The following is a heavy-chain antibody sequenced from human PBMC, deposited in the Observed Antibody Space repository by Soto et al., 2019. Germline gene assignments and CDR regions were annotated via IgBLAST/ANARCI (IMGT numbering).Heavy chain of an antibody. V-gene: IGHV4-31*03. Sequence: SETLSLTCTVSGGSISRSHYYWSWIRQHPGKGLEWIGYISYSGNAYYNPSLKSRIAISVDTSKSQFSLKLSSMTAADAAIYYCARSLHGGLLGGAFDIWGQGTMVTVSS. CDR3: ARSLHGGLLGGAFDI. D-gene: IGHD2-15*01. CDR2: ISYSGNA. CDR1: GGSISRSHYY. J-gene: IGHJ3*02.